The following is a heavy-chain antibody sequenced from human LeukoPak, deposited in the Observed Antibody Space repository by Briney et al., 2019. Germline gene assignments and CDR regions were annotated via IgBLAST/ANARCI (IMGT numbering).Heavy chain of an antibody. D-gene: IGHD3-9*01. CDR1: GYTFTGYY. V-gene: IGHV1-2*02. J-gene: IGHJ4*02. CDR3: ATGLRYFDWLFPDTYFDY. CDR2: INPNSGGT. Sequence: AASVKVSCKASGYTFTGYYMHWVRQAPGQGLEWMGWINPNSGGTNYAQKFQGRVTMTRDTSISTAYMELSRLRSDDTAVYYCATGLRYFDWLFPDTYFDYWGQGTLVTVSS.